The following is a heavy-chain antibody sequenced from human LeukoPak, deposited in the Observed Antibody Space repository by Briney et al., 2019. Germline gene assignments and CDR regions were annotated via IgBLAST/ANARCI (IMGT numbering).Heavy chain of an antibody. CDR2: IKQDGSEK. CDR3: AKAGVELATISPFDI. D-gene: IGHD5-24*01. Sequence: GGSLRLSCAASGFTFSSYWMSWVRQAPGKGLEWVANIKQDGSEKYYVDSVKGRFTISRDNAKNSLYLQMNSLRAEDTAVYYCAKAGVELATISPFDIWGQGTMVTVSS. CDR1: GFTFSSYW. V-gene: IGHV3-7*01. J-gene: IGHJ3*02.